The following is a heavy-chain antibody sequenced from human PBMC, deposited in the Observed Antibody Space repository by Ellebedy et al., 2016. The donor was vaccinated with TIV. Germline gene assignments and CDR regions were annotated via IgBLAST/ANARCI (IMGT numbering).Heavy chain of an antibody. CDR1: GYTFTGYY. Sequence: ASVKVSXXASGYTFTGYYMHWVRQAPGQGLEWMGWINPNSGGTNYAQKFQGRVTMTRDTSISTAYMELSRLRSDDTAVYYCARQLAPYYYYMDVWGKGTTVTVSS. CDR2: INPNSGGT. D-gene: IGHD6-6*01. V-gene: IGHV1-2*02. CDR3: ARQLAPYYYYMDV. J-gene: IGHJ6*03.